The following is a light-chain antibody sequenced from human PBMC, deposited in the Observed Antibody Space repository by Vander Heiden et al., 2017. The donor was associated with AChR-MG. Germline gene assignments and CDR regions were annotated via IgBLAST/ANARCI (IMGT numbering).Light chain of an antibody. CDR1: QSVLYSSNNKNY. CDR2: WAS. Sequence: DIVMTQSPDSLAVSLGERATINCKSSQSVLYSSNNKNYLAWYQQKPGQPPKLLIYWASTRESGVPDRFSGSGSGTDFTLTISSLQAEDVAVYYCQQYYSTHQFGPGTKVDIK. J-gene: IGKJ3*01. CDR3: QQYYSTHQ. V-gene: IGKV4-1*01.